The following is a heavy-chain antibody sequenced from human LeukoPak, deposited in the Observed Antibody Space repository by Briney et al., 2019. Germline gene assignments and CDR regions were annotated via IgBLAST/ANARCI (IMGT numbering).Heavy chain of an antibody. CDR1: GGSFSGYY. V-gene: IGHV4-34*01. CDR2: INHSGST. J-gene: IGHJ6*02. CDR3: ARSLPMDV. Sequence: SETLSLTCAVYGGSFSGYYWSWIRQPPGKGLEWIGEINHSGSTNYNPSLKSRVTISVDTSKNQFSLKLSSVTAADTAVYYCARSLPMDVWGQGTTVTVSS.